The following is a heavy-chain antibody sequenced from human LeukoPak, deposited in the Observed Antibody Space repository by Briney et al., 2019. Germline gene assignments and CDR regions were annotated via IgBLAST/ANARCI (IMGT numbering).Heavy chain of an antibody. J-gene: IGHJ4*02. CDR2: INPNSGDT. V-gene: IGHV1-2*02. CDR1: GFIFTGQY. Sequence: ASVKVSCKASGFIFTGQYIHWVRQAPGQGLEWMGWINPNSGDTNYAQKYQGRVTMTRDTSISTAYMELNRLTFDDTAVYYCARGVGLTTLTPNDYWGQGTLVTVSS. D-gene: IGHD4-11*01. CDR3: ARGVGLTTLTPNDY.